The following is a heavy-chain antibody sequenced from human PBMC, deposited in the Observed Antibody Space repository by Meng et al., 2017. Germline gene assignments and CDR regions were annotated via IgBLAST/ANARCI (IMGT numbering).Heavy chain of an antibody. V-gene: IGHV1-2*06. CDR3: ARESIFARRGVIST. J-gene: IGHJ5*02. CDR2: INPNSGGT. Sequence: ASVKVSCKASGYTFTGYYMHWVRQAPGQGLEWMGRINPNSGGTNYAQKCQGRVTMTRDTSISTAYMELSRLRSDETAVYYGARESIFARRGVISTWGQGTLVTVSS. CDR1: GYTFTGYY. D-gene: IGHD3-10*01.